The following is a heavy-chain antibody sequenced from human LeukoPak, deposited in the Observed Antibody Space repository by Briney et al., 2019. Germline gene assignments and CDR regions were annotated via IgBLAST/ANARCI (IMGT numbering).Heavy chain of an antibody. D-gene: IGHD6-19*01. CDR2: ISGSGGST. J-gene: IGHJ4*02. V-gene: IGHV3-23*01. CDR3: ATGYSSGWYGSSY. CDR1: GFTFSDYY. Sequence: GGSLRLSCAASGFTFSDYYMSWVRQAPGKGLEWVSAISGSGGSTYYADSVKGRFTISRDNSKNTLYLQMNSLRAEDTAVYYCATGYSSGWYGSSYWGQGTLVTVSS.